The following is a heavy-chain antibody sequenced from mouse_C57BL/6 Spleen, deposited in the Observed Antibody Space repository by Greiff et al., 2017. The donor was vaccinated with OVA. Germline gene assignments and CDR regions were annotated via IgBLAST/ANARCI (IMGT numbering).Heavy chain of an antibody. V-gene: IGHV1-82*01. CDR1: GYAFSSSW. D-gene: IGHD2-4*01. J-gene: IGHJ4*01. Sequence: VQLQQSGPELVKPGASVKISCKASGYAFSSSWMNWVKQRPGKGLEWIGRIYPGDGDTNYNGKFKGKATLTADKSSSTAYMQLSSLTSEDSAVYICARPSTKITAAYYYAMDYWGQGTSVTVSS. CDR3: ARPSTKITAAYYYAMDY. CDR2: IYPGDGDT.